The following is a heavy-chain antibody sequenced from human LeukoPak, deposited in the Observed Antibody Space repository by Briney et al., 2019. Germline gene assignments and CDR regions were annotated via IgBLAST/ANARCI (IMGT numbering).Heavy chain of an antibody. V-gene: IGHV3-74*01. J-gene: IGHJ4*02. Sequence: GGSLRLSCAASGSTFSSYWMHWVRQVPGKGLVWVSRINPGGSSTAYADSVKGRFTISRDNAKSTLYLQMDSLRAEDTAIYYCARSNQADDYWGQGTLVTVSS. CDR2: INPGGSST. D-gene: IGHD1-14*01. CDR3: ARSNQADDY. CDR1: GSTFSSYW.